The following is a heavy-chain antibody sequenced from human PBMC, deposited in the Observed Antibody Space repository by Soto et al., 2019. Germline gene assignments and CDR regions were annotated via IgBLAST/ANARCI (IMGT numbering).Heavy chain of an antibody. CDR1: GDSVSSNNAA. CDR2: TYYRSTWYT. J-gene: IGHJ6*01. V-gene: IGHV6-1*01. Sequence: SQTLSLTCAISGDSVSSNNAAWNLIRQSPSRGLEWLGRTYYRSTWYTDYAVSIKSRATINPETSKNQLSLHLNSVTPEDTAVYYCTTWGMNVWGEGTTVTVSS. CDR3: TTWGMNV.